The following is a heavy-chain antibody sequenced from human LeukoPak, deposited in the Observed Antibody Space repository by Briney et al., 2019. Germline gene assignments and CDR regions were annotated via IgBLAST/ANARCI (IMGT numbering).Heavy chain of an antibody. D-gene: IGHD3-22*01. Sequence: SETLSLTCTVSRGSVSGHYWDWIRQPPGKGLEWIGYIYYSGSTYYDPSLKSRVMISVDASKNQFSLKLTSVTAADTAVYYCARHPGYYDSSGYYVSAFDIWGQGTMVTVSS. J-gene: IGHJ3*02. CDR3: ARHPGYYDSSGYYVSAFDI. CDR1: RGSVSGHY. CDR2: IYYSGST. V-gene: IGHV4-59*08.